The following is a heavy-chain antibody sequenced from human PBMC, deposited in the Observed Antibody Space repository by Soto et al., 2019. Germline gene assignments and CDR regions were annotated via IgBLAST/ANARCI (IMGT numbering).Heavy chain of an antibody. CDR1: GFTFSSYW. CDR2: INGDGSST. J-gene: IGHJ4*02. CDR3: ARDGFRGAVLDY. V-gene: IGHV3-74*01. Sequence: EVQLVESGGGLVQPGGSLRLSCAASGFTFSSYWMHWVRQAPGKGLVWVSRINGDGSSTTYADSVKGRFTISRDNAKNTLYMKMNRLRAEDTAVYYCARDGFRGAVLDYWGQGTLVTVSS. D-gene: IGHD3-10*01.